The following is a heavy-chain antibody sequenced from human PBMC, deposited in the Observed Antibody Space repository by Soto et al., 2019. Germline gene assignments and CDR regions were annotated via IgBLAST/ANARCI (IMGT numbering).Heavy chain of an antibody. V-gene: IGHV3-21*01. CDR3: AAPYSTAQMLVGY. J-gene: IGHJ4*02. D-gene: IGHD6-13*01. Sequence: GGSLRLSCVASGFRFSDYSVCWVRQAPGKGLEWLSSLSSSSTFTHYADSVKGRFTISRDNAKNSLYLQMNSLRAEDTAVYYCAAPYSTAQMLVGYWGQGTLVTVSS. CDR2: LSSSSTFT. CDR1: GFRFSDYS.